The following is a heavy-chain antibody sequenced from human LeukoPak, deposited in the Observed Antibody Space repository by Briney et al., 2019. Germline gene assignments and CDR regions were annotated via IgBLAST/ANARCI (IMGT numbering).Heavy chain of an antibody. V-gene: IGHV4-59*01. CDR3: ARASAATFDY. CDR2: IFYSGST. Sequence: PSETLSLTCTVSGGSISSYYWSWIRQPPGKGLEWIGYIFYSGSTNYNPSLKSRVTISVDTSKNQYSLKLSSVTAADRAVYYCARASAATFDYWGQGTLVSVSS. J-gene: IGHJ4*02. D-gene: IGHD2-15*01. CDR1: GGSISSYY.